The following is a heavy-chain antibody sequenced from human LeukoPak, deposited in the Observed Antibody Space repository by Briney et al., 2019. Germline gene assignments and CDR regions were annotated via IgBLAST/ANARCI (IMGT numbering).Heavy chain of an antibody. CDR1: GGSISSYY. CDR2: IYHSGST. J-gene: IGHJ6*02. D-gene: IGHD6-25*01. Sequence: SETLSLTCTVSGGSISSYYWSWIRQPPGKGLEWIGYIYHSGSTYYNPSLKSRVTISVDRSKNQFSLKLSSVTAADTAVYYCARGPPGGLPSGMDVWGQGTTVTVSS. V-gene: IGHV4-59*12. CDR3: ARGPPGGLPSGMDV.